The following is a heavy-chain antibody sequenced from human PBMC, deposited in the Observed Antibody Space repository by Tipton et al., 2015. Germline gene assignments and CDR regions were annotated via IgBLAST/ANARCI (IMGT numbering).Heavy chain of an antibody. D-gene: IGHD3-22*01. V-gene: IGHV5-51*01. CDR2: IYPGDSDA. Sequence: VQLVQSGAEVKKPGESLRISCKASGYTFTNYWIGWVRQMPGKGLEWMGIIYPGDSDARVSPSFQGQVTISADKSISTAYLQWNSLKASDTAMYYCARHVSFYYDTHGYDALDIWAQGTMVTVSS. CDR1: GYTFTNYW. J-gene: IGHJ3*02. CDR3: ARHVSFYYDTHGYDALDI.